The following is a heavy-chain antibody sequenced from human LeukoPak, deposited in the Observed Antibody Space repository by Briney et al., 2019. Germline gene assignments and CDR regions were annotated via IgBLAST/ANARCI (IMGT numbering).Heavy chain of an antibody. J-gene: IGHJ4*02. V-gene: IGHV3-7*01. CDR1: GFTVSSNY. CDR2: INQDGSEK. D-gene: IGHD3-22*01. Sequence: GGSLRLSCAASGFTVSSNYMSWVRQAPGKGLERVANINQDGSEKYSVDSVKGRFTFSRDNAKNSLFLQMNSLRADDTAVYYCARDDSSGHYYFDNWGQGTLVTVSS. CDR3: ARDDSSGHYYFDN.